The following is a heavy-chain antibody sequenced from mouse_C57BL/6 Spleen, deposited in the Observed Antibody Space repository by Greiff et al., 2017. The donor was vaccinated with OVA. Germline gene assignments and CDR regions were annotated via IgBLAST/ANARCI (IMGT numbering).Heavy chain of an antibody. D-gene: IGHD2-5*01. CDR2: IFPGSGST. V-gene: IGHV1-75*01. Sequence: VQLQQSGPELVKPGASVKISCKASGYTFTDYYINWVKQRPGQGLEWIGWIFPGSGSTYYNEKFKGKATLTLDKSSSTAYMLLSSLTSEDSAVYFCARSAYYSNYEYYFDYWGQGTTLTVSS. CDR1: GYTFTDYY. J-gene: IGHJ2*01. CDR3: ARSAYYSNYEYYFDY.